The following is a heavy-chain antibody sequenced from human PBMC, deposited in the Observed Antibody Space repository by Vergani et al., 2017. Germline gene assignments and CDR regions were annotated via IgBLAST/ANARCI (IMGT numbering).Heavy chain of an antibody. J-gene: IGHJ6*02. CDR2: ISYDGSNK. CDR1: GFTFSSYG. Sequence: QVQLVESGGGVVQPGRSLRLSCAASGFTFSSYGMHWVRQAPGKGLEWVAVISYDGSNKYYADSVKGRFTISRDNSKNTLYLQMNSLRAEDTAVYYCARGSRRDDYSSVYGMDVWGQGTTVTVSS. V-gene: IGHV3-30*03. CDR3: ARGSRRDDYSSVYGMDV. D-gene: IGHD5-12*01.